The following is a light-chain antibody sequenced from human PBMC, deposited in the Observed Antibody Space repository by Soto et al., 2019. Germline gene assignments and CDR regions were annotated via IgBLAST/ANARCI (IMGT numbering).Light chain of an antibody. V-gene: IGKV3D-20*02. CDR1: QSVSSSY. J-gene: IGKJ4*01. CDR2: GAS. CDR3: QQHINWPLT. Sequence: EIVLTQSPGTLSLSPGERATLSCRASQSVSSSYLAWYQQKPGQAPRLLIYGASSRATGIPDRFSGSGSGTDFTLTISSLEPEDFALYYCQQHINWPLTFGGGTKVEIK.